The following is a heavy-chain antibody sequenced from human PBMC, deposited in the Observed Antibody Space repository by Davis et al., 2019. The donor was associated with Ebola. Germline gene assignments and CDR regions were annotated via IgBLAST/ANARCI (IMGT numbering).Heavy chain of an antibody. V-gene: IGHV3-21*01. J-gene: IGHJ3*02. CDR3: ARYRYGSGDAFDI. D-gene: IGHD6-25*01. CDR1: GFTFSSYS. CDR2: ISSSSSYI. Sequence: GESLKISCAASGFTFSSYSMNWVRQAPGKGLEWVSSISSSSSYIYYADSVKGRFTISRDNAKNSLYLQMNSLRAEDTAVYYCARYRYGSGDAFDIWGQGTMVTVSS.